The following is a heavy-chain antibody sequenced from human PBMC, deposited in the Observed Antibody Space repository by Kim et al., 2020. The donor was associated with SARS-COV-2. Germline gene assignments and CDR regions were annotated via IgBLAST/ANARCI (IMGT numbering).Heavy chain of an antibody. D-gene: IGHD2-21*01. CDR2: IYYSGST. Sequence: SETLSLTCTVSGGSISSGGYYWSWIRQHPGKGLEWIGYIYYSGSTYYNPSLKSRVTISVDTSKNQFSLKLSSVTAADTAVYYCARAIGPAAPSGYWGQGTLVTVSS. V-gene: IGHV4-31*03. CDR1: GGSISSGGYY. CDR3: ARAIGPAAPSGY. J-gene: IGHJ4*02.